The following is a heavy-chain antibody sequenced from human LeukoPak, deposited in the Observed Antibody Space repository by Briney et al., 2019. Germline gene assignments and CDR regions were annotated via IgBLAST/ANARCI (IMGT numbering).Heavy chain of an antibody. CDR3: ARQGYTASHFSQDY. CDR2: IYTAGST. Sequence: SETLSLTCTVSGDSINSYYWSWVRQPAGKGLEWIGRIYTAGSTNYNPSLKSRVTMSIDTSKNQFSLNLNSVTAADTAIYYCARQGYTASHFSQDYWGQGTLVTVSS. CDR1: GDSINSYY. J-gene: IGHJ4*02. D-gene: IGHD5-12*01. V-gene: IGHV4-4*07.